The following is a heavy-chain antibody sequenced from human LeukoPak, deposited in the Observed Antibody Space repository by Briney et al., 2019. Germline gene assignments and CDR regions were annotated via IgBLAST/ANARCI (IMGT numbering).Heavy chain of an antibody. CDR2: TSGSDGST. D-gene: IGHD3-16*01. J-gene: IGHJ4*02. CDR3: AKDLIRFDY. V-gene: IGHV3-23*01. CDR1: GFTFSSYA. Sequence: PGGSLRLSCAASGFTFSSYAMSWVRQAPGKGLEWVSTSGSDGSTYYADSVKGRFTISRDNSKNTLYLQMNSLRVVDTAVYYCAKDLIRFDYWGQGTLVTVSS.